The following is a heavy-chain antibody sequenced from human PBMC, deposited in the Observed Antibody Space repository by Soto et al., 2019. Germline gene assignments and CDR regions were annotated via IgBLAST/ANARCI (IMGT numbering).Heavy chain of an antibody. CDR1: GYTFISNG. CDR2: ISGKNGNT. D-gene: IGHD2-15*01. Sequence: QGQRVQSGVEVTKPGASVKVSCKASGYTFISNGISWVRQAPGQGLEWMGWISGKNGNTNYAQKRQGRVTLTTDTSTSTAYMELRSLRSDDTAVYYCARGASSIVVVPDYGMDVWGKGTTVTLYS. J-gene: IGHJ6*04. CDR3: ARGASSIVVVPDYGMDV. V-gene: IGHV1-18*04.